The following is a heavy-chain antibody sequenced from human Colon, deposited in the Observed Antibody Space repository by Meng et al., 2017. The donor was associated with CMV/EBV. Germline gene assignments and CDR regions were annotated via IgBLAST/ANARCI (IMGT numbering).Heavy chain of an antibody. Sequence: QVQLVQSGVEVKKPGTSVNLSCKASGYTSTGYWMHWVRQAPGQGLGWMGRIKPSTGDTDYAENCQGRVTVTRDTSISTVYMEVNSLAYDDTAVYYCRREGFDYWGQGALVTVSS. V-gene: IGHV1-2*06. CDR3: RREGFDY. CDR2: IKPSTGDT. CDR1: GYTSTGYW. J-gene: IGHJ4*02.